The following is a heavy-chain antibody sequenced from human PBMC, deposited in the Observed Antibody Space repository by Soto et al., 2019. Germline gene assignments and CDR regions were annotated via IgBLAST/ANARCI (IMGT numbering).Heavy chain of an antibody. CDR2: ISAYNGNT. V-gene: IGHV1-18*01. Sequence: ALVKLSCKASVYSFTSYLSSWGRQAPGQGLEWMGWISAYNGNTNYAQKLQGRVTMTTDTSTSTAYMELRSLRSDDTAVYYCARGTTVINYGMDVWGQGTTVTVSS. J-gene: IGHJ6*02. CDR1: VYSFTSYL. D-gene: IGHD4-4*01. CDR3: ARGTTVINYGMDV.